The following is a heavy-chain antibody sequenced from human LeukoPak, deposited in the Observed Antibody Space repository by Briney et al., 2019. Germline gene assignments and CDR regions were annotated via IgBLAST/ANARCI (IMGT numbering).Heavy chain of an antibody. D-gene: IGHD6-19*01. Sequence: ASVKVSCKASGYTFTSYYMHWVRQAPGQGLEWMGIINPSGGSTSYAQKFQGRVTMTTDTSTSTAYMELRSLRSDDTAVYYCARVESRTLAVAGLDYWGQGTLVTVSS. CDR3: ARVESRTLAVAGLDY. J-gene: IGHJ4*02. CDR2: INPSGGST. V-gene: IGHV1-46*01. CDR1: GYTFTSYY.